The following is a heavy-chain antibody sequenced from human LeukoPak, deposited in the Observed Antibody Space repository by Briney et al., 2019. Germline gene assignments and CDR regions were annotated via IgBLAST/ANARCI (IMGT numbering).Heavy chain of an antibody. CDR1: GFTFSSYS. V-gene: IGHV3-21*01. J-gene: IGHJ6*03. D-gene: IGHD3-16*01. Sequence: PGGSLRLSCAASGFTFSSYSMNWVRQAPGKGLEWVSSISSSSSYIYYADSVKGRFTISRDNAKNTLYLQMNSLRAEDTAVYYCARVNWGFRYYYYYYMDVWGKGTTVTISS. CDR3: ARVNWGFRYYYYYYMDV. CDR2: ISSSSSYI.